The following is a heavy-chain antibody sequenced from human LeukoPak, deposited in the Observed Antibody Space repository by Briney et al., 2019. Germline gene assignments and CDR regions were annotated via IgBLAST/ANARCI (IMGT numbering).Heavy chain of an antibody. Sequence: GGSLRLPCAASGFTFSSYGMHWVRQAPGKGLEWVAVISYDGSNKYYADSVKGRFTISRDNSKNTLYLQMNSLRAEDTAVYYCAKEGITMVRGVPYYYGMDVWGQGTTVTVSS. V-gene: IGHV3-30*18. D-gene: IGHD3-10*01. J-gene: IGHJ6*02. CDR2: ISYDGSNK. CDR1: GFTFSSYG. CDR3: AKEGITMVRGVPYYYGMDV.